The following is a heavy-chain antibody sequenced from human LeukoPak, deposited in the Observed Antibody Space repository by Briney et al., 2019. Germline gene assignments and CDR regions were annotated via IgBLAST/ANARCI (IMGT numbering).Heavy chain of an antibody. CDR3: ARWPYSSSYYFDY. V-gene: IGHV3-48*01. Sequence: GGSLRLSCAASGFMYSSYSMNWVRQAPGKGLEWVSYISGSSSTIYHADSVKGRFTISRDNAKNSLYLQMNSLRAEDTAVYYCARWPYSSSYYFDYWGQGTLVTVSS. D-gene: IGHD6-6*01. J-gene: IGHJ4*02. CDR1: GFMYSSYS. CDR2: ISGSSSTI.